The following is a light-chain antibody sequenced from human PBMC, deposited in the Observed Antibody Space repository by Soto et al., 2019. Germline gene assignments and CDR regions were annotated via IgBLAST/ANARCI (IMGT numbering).Light chain of an antibody. Sequence: IQMKQSPSSLSASVGDRVTITCRASQSISSYLNWYQQKPGKAPKLLIYAASSLQSGVPSRFSGSGSGTDFTLTISSLQPEDFATYYCQQSYSTPRIPFGQGARLEIK. V-gene: IGKV1-39*01. CDR3: QQSYSTPRIP. J-gene: IGKJ5*01. CDR2: AAS. CDR1: QSISSY.